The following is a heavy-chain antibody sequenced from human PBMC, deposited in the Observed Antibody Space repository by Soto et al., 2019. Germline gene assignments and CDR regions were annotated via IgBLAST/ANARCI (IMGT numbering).Heavy chain of an antibody. CDR1: GFTFSSYG. D-gene: IGHD3-10*01. CDR2: ISYDGSNK. J-gene: IGHJ6*02. V-gene: IGHV3-30*18. Sequence: LRLSCAASGFTFSSYGMHWVRQAPGKGLEWVAVISYDGSNKYYADSVKGRFTISRDNSKNTLYLQMNSLRAEDTAVYYCAKDRYGSGSYAASNMDVWGQGTTVTVSS. CDR3: AKDRYGSGSYAASNMDV.